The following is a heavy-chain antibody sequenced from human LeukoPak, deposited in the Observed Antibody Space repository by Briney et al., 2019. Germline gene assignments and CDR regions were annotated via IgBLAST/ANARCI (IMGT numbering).Heavy chain of an antibody. V-gene: IGHV4-38-2*01. CDR1: GYSISSGYY. J-gene: IGHJ5*02. CDR3: ARVSSSLVRFDP. Sequence: SETLSLTCAVSGYSISSGYYWSWIRQPPGKGLEWIGSIYHSGSTYYNPSLKSRVTISVDTSKNQFSLKLSSVTAADTAVYYCARVSSSLVRFDPWGQGTLVTVSS. CDR2: IYHSGST. D-gene: IGHD6-6*01.